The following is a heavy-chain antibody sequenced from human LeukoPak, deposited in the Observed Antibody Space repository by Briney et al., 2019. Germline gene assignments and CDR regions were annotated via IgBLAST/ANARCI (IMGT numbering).Heavy chain of an antibody. CDR3: ARRGRNSSGWQDYL. Sequence: SETLSLTCTVSGGSISSYYCSWIRQPPGKGLEWIANIYHTGSTNYNPSLSGRVTISIDTAKNQSSLKLTSVTAADTAVYYCARRGRNSSGWQDYLWGQGTLVTVSS. CDR2: IYHTGST. CDR1: GGSISSYY. V-gene: IGHV4-59*01. D-gene: IGHD6-25*01. J-gene: IGHJ4*02.